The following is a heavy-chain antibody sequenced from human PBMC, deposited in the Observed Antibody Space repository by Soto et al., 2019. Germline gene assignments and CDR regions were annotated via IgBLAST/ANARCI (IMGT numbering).Heavy chain of an antibody. Sequence: EVQLVESGGGLVQPGGSLRLSCAASGFSFSSYWMSWIRQAPGKGLEWVANIKQDGSEKYYVDSVKGRFTISRDNAKNSLYLQMNSLRAEDTAVYYCARDNGYSGYDSQEHNYYYYYYMDVWGKGTTVTVSS. CDR3: ARDNGYSGYDSQEHNYYYYYYMDV. CDR1: GFSFSSYW. V-gene: IGHV3-7*01. CDR2: IKQDGSEK. J-gene: IGHJ6*03. D-gene: IGHD5-12*01.